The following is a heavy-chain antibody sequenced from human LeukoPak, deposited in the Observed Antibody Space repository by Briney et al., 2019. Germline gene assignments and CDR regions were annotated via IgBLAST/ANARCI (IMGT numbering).Heavy chain of an antibody. J-gene: IGHJ3*02. V-gene: IGHV4-4*07. D-gene: IGHD3-16*01. CDR1: GGSISSYY. Sequence: SETLSLTCTVSGGSISSYYWSWIRQPAGKGLEWIGRIYISGNTSYNPSLKSRVTMSIDTSKNQFSLKLSSVTAADTAVYYCARQGDGGDAFDIWGQGTMVTVSS. CDR2: IYISGNT. CDR3: ARQGDGGDAFDI.